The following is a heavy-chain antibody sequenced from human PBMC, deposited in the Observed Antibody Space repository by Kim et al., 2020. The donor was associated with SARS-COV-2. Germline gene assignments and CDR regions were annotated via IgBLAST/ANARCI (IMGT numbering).Heavy chain of an antibody. CDR1: GGSISTSSYY. Sequence: SETLSLTCTVSGGSISTSSYYWGWIRQPPGKGLEWIGSIYYSGSTYYNPSLKSRVTISVDTSKNQFSLKLSSVTAAETAVYYCGGHRDDSSGWLFDYWGQGTLVPVSS. CDR3: GGHRDDSSGWLFDY. V-gene: IGHV4-39*01. D-gene: IGHD6-19*01. CDR2: IYYSGST. J-gene: IGHJ4*02.